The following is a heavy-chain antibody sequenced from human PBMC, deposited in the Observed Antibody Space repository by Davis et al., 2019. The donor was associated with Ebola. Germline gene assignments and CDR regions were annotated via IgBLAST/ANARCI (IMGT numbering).Heavy chain of an antibody. Sequence: GGSLRLSCAASGFTFSRYTINWVRQAPGKGLEWVSYTSCCNGRTYYADSVKGRFTSSRDGATNSVHLQMDSLRADDTAVYYCARDSAVVFFDYWSQGTLVTVSS. CDR1: GFTFSRYT. CDR2: TSCCNGRT. V-gene: IGHV3-21*04. D-gene: IGHD5-18*01. CDR3: ARDSAVVFFDY. J-gene: IGHJ4*02.